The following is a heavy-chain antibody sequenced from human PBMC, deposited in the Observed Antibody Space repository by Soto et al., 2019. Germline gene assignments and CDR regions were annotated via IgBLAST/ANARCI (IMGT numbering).Heavy chain of an antibody. CDR2: IYYSGST. CDR3: ASSLSSSWYYFDH. J-gene: IGHJ4*02. V-gene: IGHV4-59*08. D-gene: IGHD6-13*01. CDR1: GGSISSYY. Sequence: SETLSLTCTVSGGSISSYYWSWIRQPPGKGLEWIGYIYYSGSTNYNPSLKSRVTISVDTSKNQFSLKLSSVTAADTAVYYCASSLSSSWYYFDHWGQGTLVTVSS.